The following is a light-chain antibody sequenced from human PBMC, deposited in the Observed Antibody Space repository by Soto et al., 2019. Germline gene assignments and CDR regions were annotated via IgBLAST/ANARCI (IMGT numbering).Light chain of an antibody. CDR2: WAS. Sequence: DIVMTQSPDSLAVSLGERATINCKSSQSLIYSSNNKNYLAWYQQKPGQPPKLLIYWASTRESGVPDRFTGSASGTDFALTISSLQAEDVAVYYCQQYYISPRTFGQGTKVDI. J-gene: IGKJ1*01. CDR3: QQYYISPRT. CDR1: QSLIYSSNNKNY. V-gene: IGKV4-1*01.